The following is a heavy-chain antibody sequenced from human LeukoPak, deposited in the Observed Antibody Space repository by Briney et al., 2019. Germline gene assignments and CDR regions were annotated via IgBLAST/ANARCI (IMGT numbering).Heavy chain of an antibody. CDR2: IYYSGST. Sequence: SETLSLTCTVSGGSISSGGYYWSWIPQPPGKGLNWIGYIYYSGSTYYNPSLKSRVTISVDTSKNQFSLKLSSVTAADTAVYYCARVYYGSGSYYNAWFDPWGQGTLVTVSS. V-gene: IGHV4-31*03. J-gene: IGHJ5*02. D-gene: IGHD3-10*01. CDR3: ARVYYGSGSYYNAWFDP. CDR1: GGSISSGGYY.